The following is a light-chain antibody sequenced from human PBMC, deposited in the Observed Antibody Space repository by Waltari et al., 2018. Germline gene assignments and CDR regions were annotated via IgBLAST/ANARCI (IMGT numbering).Light chain of an antibody. CDR2: YAS. J-gene: IGKJ1*01. V-gene: IGKV6D-21*02. Sequence: EIVLTQSPDLQSVAPREKVPTTCRASQSIGTRLHWYQQKPDQSPKLLIKYASQSISGVPSRFSGSGSGTDFTLTINSLEAEDVAVYYCHQIASWPRTFGPGTKVEIK. CDR1: QSIGTR. CDR3: HQIASWPRT.